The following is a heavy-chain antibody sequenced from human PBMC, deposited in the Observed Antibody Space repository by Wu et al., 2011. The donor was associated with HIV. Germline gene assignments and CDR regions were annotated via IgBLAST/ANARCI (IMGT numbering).Heavy chain of an antibody. V-gene: IGHV1-18*01. J-gene: IGHJ3*01. D-gene: IGHD4/OR15-4a*01. CDR2: ISIYKGYT. CDR1: GYIFRNHG. Sequence: VQSRVEQKRPGASVRLSCKASGYIFRNHGITWVRQAPGQGLEWMGWISIYKGYTNYAQKVWGRVTMTADTSTNTAYMDLKRLTSNDTAMYFCARDYCANNTCFRHGDVFDVWGQGTMVTVSS. CDR3: ARDYCANNTCFRHGDVFDV.